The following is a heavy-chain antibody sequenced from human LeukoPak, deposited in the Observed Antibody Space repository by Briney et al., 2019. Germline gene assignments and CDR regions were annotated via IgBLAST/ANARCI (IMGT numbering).Heavy chain of an antibody. CDR3: ARERAAAGTLDY. CDR2: INPNSGGT. CDR1: GYTFTGYY. J-gene: IGHJ4*02. V-gene: IGHV1-2*02. Sequence: ASVKVSCKASGYTFTGYYMHWVRQAPGQGLEWMGWINPNSGGTNYAQKFQGRVTMTRDTSISTAYMELSRLRSDDTAVYYCARERAAAGTLDYWGQGTLVTVSS. D-gene: IGHD6-13*01.